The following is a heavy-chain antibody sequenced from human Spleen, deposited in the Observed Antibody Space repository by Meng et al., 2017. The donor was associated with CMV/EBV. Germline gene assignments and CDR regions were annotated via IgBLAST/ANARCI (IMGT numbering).Heavy chain of an antibody. CDR2: ISASSSYI. Sequence: GESLKISCAASGFIFTTYSVNWVRQAPGKGLEWVSSISASSSYIYYADSVKGRFTISRDNAKNSLYLQMNSLRAEDTALYYCVKLFDYWGQGALVTVSS. J-gene: IGHJ4*02. CDR3: VKLFDY. CDR1: GFIFTTYS. D-gene: IGHD3-10*01. V-gene: IGHV3-21*01.